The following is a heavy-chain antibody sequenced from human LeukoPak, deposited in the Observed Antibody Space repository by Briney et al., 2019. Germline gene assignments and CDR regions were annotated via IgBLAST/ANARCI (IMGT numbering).Heavy chain of an antibody. V-gene: IGHV1-46*01. CDR3: AREDCSGGSCYGY. D-gene: IGHD2-15*01. CDR2: INPSGGST. J-gene: IGHJ4*02. Sequence: ASVKVSCKASGYTFTSYYMHWVRQAPGQALESMGIINPSGGSTSYAQKFQGRVTMTRDTSTSTVYMELSSLRSEDTAVYYCAREDCSGGSCYGYWGQGTLVTVSS. CDR1: GYTFTSYY.